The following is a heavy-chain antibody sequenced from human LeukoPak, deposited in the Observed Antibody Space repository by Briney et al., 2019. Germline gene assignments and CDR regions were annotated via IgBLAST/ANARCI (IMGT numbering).Heavy chain of an antibody. J-gene: IGHJ4*02. D-gene: IGHD2-2*01. Sequence: HPGRSLRLSCAASGFTFSSYGMHWVRQAPGKGLEWVAVISYDGSNKYYADSVKGRFTISRDNSKNTLYLQMNSPRAEDTAVYYCAKGGYCSSTSCYVDYWGQGTLVTVSS. CDR1: GFTFSSYG. CDR2: ISYDGSNK. V-gene: IGHV3-30*18. CDR3: AKGGYCSSTSCYVDY.